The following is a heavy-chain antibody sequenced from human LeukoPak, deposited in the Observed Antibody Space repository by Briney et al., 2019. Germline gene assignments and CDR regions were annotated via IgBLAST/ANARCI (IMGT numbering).Heavy chain of an antibody. V-gene: IGHV4-34*01. CDR2: INHSGST. J-gene: IGHJ4*02. Sequence: PSETLSLTCAVYGGSFSGYYWSWIRQPPGKGLEWIGEINHSGSTNYNPSLKSRVTISVDTSKNQFSLKLSSVTAADTAVYYCARGGFEDFWSGPPTPPTDYSSSWYRYFDYWGQGTLVTVSS. CDR3: ARGGFEDFWSGPPTPPTDYSSSWYRYFDY. D-gene: IGHD6-13*01. CDR1: GGSFSGYY.